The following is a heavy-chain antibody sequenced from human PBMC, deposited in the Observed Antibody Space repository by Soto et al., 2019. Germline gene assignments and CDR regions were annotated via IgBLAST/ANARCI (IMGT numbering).Heavy chain of an antibody. Sequence: LRLSCAASGFTVSNNYMRWVRQAPGKGLEWVSLIYSGGNTHYADSVKGRFTISRDDSKNTLYLQMNSLRVEDTAVYYCARDPPGIAASGAGGWGQGTLVTV. CDR2: IYSGGNT. J-gene: IGHJ4*02. CDR3: ARDPPGIAASGAGG. D-gene: IGHD6-13*01. V-gene: IGHV3-53*01. CDR1: GFTVSNNY.